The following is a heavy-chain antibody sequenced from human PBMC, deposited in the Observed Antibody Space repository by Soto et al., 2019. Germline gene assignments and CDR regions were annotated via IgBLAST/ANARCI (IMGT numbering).Heavy chain of an antibody. Sequence: QVHLVQSGAEVKKPGASVKVSCKASGYTFTSYGITWVRQAPGQGLEWMGWISAHNGNTDYAQKLQGRVIVTRDTSTSTAYMEPRSLRSDDTAVYYWARGRYGDYWGQGALVTVSS. CDR3: ARGRYGDY. V-gene: IGHV1-18*01. D-gene: IGHD1-1*01. CDR2: ISAHNGNT. CDR1: GYTFTSYG. J-gene: IGHJ4*02.